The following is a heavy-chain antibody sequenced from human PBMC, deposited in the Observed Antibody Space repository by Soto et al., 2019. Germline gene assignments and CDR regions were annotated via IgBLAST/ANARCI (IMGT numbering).Heavy chain of an antibody. CDR1: GGAISTYY. D-gene: IGHD3-3*01. Sequence: SETLSLTCTVSGGAISTYYWTWIRQPAGKGLEWIGRIYSSGSTKYNPALQSRVTMSLDTSNNQFSLRLTSVTAADTAVYYCARGQRFSNWFDPWGQGTLVTVS. CDR2: IYSSGST. CDR3: ARGQRFSNWFDP. V-gene: IGHV4-4*07. J-gene: IGHJ5*02.